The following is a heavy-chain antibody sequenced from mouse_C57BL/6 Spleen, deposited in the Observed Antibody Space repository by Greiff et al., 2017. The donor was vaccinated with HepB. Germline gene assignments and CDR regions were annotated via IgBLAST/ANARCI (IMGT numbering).Heavy chain of an antibody. D-gene: IGHD3-2*02. CDR2: IDPSDSYT. CDR3: ARRAAQAGAY. V-gene: IGHV1-50*01. Sequence: QVQLQQPGAELVKPGASVKLSCKASGYTFTSYWMQWVKQRPGQGLEWIGEIDPSDSYTNYNQKFKGKATLTVDTSSSTAYMQLRSLTAEDSAVYYCARRAAQAGAYWGQGTLVTVSA. CDR1: GYTFTSYW. J-gene: IGHJ3*01.